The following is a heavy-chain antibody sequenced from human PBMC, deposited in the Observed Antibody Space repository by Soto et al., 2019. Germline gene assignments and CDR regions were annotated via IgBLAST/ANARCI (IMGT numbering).Heavy chain of an antibody. CDR1: GYTFTTYS. V-gene: IGHV1-3*01. CDR2: INAGSGNT. D-gene: IGHD6-13*01. CDR3: ALAGPGAAADYYYYYGMDV. Sequence: ASVKVSCKASGYTFTTYSIHWVRQAPGQSLEWMGWINAGSGNTKYSQKFQGRVTITKDSSATTFYMDLSSLRSEDTAVYYCALAGPGAAADYYYYYGMDVWGQGTTVTVSS. J-gene: IGHJ6*02.